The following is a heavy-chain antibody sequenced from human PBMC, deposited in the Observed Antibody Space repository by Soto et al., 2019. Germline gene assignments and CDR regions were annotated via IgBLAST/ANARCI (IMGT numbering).Heavy chain of an antibody. D-gene: IGHD6-13*01. J-gene: IGHJ5*02. V-gene: IGHV3-33*01. CDR2: IWYDGSNK. CDR1: GFTFSSYG. CDR3: AREWEIAAAGNRNWFDP. Sequence: QVQLVEAGGGVVQPGRSLRLSCAASGFTFSSYGMHWVRQAPGKGLEWVAVIWYDGSNKYYADSVKGRFTISRDNSKNTLYLQMTSLRAEDTVVYYCAREWEIAAAGNRNWFDPWGQGTLVTVSS.